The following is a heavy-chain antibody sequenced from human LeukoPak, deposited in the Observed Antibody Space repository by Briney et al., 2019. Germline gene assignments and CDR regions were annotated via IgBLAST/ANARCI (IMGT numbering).Heavy chain of an antibody. CDR1: GFTFNNYA. Sequence: GGSLRLSCEASGFTFNNYAMSWVRQAPGKGLEWVSGISGSGGSKHYADSVKGRFTISRDSSKNTLYLQLYSLRAEDTAIYYCSRNWGSDNWFDPWGQGTLVTVSS. CDR2: ISGSGGSK. V-gene: IGHV3-23*01. J-gene: IGHJ5*02. D-gene: IGHD7-27*01. CDR3: SRNWGSDNWFDP.